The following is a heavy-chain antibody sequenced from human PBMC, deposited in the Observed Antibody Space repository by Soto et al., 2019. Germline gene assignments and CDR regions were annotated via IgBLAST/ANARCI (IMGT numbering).Heavy chain of an antibody. CDR3: ARARSRRGGRGDYYYYMDV. J-gene: IGHJ6*03. Sequence: QVQLVQSGAEVKKPGASVKVSCKASGYTFTSYDINWVRQATGQGLEWMGWMNPNSGNTGYAQKFQGRVTMTRNTYISTAYMELSRLRSEDTAVYYCARARSRRGGRGDYYYYMDVWGKGTTVTVSS. D-gene: IGHD3-10*01. CDR2: MNPNSGNT. CDR1: GYTFTSYD. V-gene: IGHV1-8*01.